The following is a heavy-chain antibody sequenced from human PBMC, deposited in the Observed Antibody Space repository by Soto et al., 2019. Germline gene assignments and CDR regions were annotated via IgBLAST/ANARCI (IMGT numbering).Heavy chain of an antibody. CDR2: IRSKTDGGTT. CDR1: GITFSNAW. D-gene: IGHD6-13*01. Sequence: EVQLVESGGGLVEPGGSLRLSCAASGITFSNAWMNWVRKAPGKGLEYIGRIRSKTDGGTTEYGAPVEGRFTVSRDDSKNTLYLQMSVLKTEDTDVYYCTTTRPGTNVFDNWGQGTLVTVSS. J-gene: IGHJ3*02. CDR3: TTTRPGTNVFDN. V-gene: IGHV3-15*01.